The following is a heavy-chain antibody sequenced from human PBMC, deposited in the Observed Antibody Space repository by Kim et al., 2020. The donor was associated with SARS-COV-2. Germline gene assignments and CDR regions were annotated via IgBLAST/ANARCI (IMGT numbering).Heavy chain of an antibody. CDR2: ISYDGSNK. V-gene: IGHV3-33*05. CDR3: ARDNPMRLRLGFQGLDY. J-gene: IGHJ4*02. D-gene: IGHD4-17*01. CDR1: GFTFSSYG. Sequence: GGSLRLSCAASGFTFSSYGMHWVRQAPGKGLEWVAVISYDGSNKYYADSVKGRFTISRDNSKNTLYLQMNSLRAEDTAVYYCARDNPMRLRLGFQGLDYWGQGTLVTVSS.